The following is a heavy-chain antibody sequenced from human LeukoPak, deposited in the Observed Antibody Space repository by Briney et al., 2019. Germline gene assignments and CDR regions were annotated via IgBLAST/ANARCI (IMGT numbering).Heavy chain of an antibody. Sequence: SETLSLTCTVSGASVGSAGYYWSWIRQPPGGGLEWIGHIYYIRNTNYNPSLKSRVTMSLDPSKNQFSLKLNSVTAADTAVYYCARTQSQSGSYRYYFGYWGQGTLVTVSS. V-gene: IGHV4-61*08. CDR3: ARTQSQSGSYRYYFGY. CDR1: GASVGSAGYY. CDR2: IYYIRNT. D-gene: IGHD3-16*02. J-gene: IGHJ4*02.